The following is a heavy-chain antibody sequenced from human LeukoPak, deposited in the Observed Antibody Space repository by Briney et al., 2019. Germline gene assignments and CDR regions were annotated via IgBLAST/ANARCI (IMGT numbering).Heavy chain of an antibody. D-gene: IGHD2-2*01. V-gene: IGHV3-23*01. CDR3: ARGETSSYDY. CDR1: GFTFSSYA. Sequence: PGGSLRLSCAASGFTFSSYAMSWVRQAPGKGLEWVSVISGDGGSIYYAGSVKGRFTISRDNSKNTVYLQMNSLRAEDTAVYYCARGETSSYDYWGQGTLVTVSS. J-gene: IGHJ4*02. CDR2: ISGDGGSI.